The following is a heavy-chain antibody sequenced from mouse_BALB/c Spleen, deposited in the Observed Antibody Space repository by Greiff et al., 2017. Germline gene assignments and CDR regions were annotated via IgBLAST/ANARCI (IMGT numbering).Heavy chain of an antibody. J-gene: IGHJ3*01. D-gene: IGHD2-14*01. CDR3: ARGGDYRYDELAY. V-gene: IGHV1S56*01. CDR2: IYPGNVNT. CDR1: GYTFTSYY. Sequence: QVQLQQSGPELVKPGASVRISCKASGYTFTSYYIHWVKQRPGQGLEWIGWIYPGNVNTKYNEKFKGKATLTADKSSSTAYMQLSSLTSEDSAVYFCARGGDYRYDELAYWGQGTLVTVSA.